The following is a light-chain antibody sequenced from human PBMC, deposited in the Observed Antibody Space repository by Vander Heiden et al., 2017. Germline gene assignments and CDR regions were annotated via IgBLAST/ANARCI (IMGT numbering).Light chain of an antibody. CDR2: EAS. V-gene: IGKV1-5*03. CDR1: QSITTW. J-gene: IGKJ4*01. Sequence: IQMTQSPSTLSASVGDRVTITCRASQSITTWLAWYQQKPGKAPKVIIYEASTLKSGVPSRFSGSGSGTEFTLTISSLQPEDFAGYYCQQYNSYPLTFGGGTKVQLK. CDR3: QQYNSYPLT.